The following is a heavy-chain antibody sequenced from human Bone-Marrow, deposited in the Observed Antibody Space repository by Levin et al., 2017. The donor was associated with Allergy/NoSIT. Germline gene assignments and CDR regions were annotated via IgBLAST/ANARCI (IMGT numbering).Heavy chain of an antibody. J-gene: IGHJ6*02. CDR2: INAGDGNT. Sequence: ASVKVSCKTSGYPFTTYGIHWMRQAPGQRPEWMGWINAGDGNTKYSPKFQGRVTITGDTSASTVYIELSSLRSQDTAVYFCARTIPGSSWGYYGMDVWGQGTTVTVSS. CDR3: ARTIPGSSWGYYGMDV. CDR1: GYPFTTYG. V-gene: IGHV1-3*01. D-gene: IGHD6-13*01.